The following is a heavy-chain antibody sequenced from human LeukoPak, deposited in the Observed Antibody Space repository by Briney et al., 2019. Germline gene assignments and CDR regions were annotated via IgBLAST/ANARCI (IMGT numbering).Heavy chain of an antibody. D-gene: IGHD4-17*01. CDR3: ASGSTVTTFDY. CDR2: INTNTGNP. J-gene: IGHJ4*02. V-gene: IGHV7-4-1*02. Sequence: GASVKVSCKASGYTFTSYAMNWVRQAPGQGLEWMGWINTNTGNPTYAQGFTGRFVFSLDTSVSTAYLQISSLKAEDTAVYYCASGSTVTTFDYWGQGTLSPSPQ. CDR1: GYTFTSYA.